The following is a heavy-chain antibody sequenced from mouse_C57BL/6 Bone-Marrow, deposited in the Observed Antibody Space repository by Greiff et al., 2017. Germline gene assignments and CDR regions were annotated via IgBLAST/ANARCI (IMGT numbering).Heavy chain of an antibody. D-gene: IGHD2-1*01. J-gene: IGHJ3*01. CDR3: ARHMGGNPFAY. CDR2: ISNGGGST. CDR1: GFTFSDYY. V-gene: IGHV5-12*01. Sequence: EVKLVESGGGLVQPGGSLKLSCAASGFTFSDYYMYWVRQTPEKRLEWVAYISNGGGSTYYPDTVKGRFTISRDNAKNTLYLQMSRLKSEDTAMYYCARHMGGNPFAYWGQGTLVTVSA.